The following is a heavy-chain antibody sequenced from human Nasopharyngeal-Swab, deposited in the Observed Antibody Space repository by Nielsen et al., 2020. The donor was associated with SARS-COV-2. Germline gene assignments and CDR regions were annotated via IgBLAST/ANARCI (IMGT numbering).Heavy chain of an antibody. CDR1: GFIFSSYW. D-gene: IGHD7-27*01. CDR3: ARDALTGGVDY. V-gene: IGHV3-7*03. CDR2: IKQDGSEK. Sequence: GGSLRLSCAASGFIFSSYWMSWVRQAPGKGLEWVANIKQDGSEKNYVDSVKGRFSISRDTTKNSLYLQMNSLRAEDTAVYYCARDALTGGVDYWGQGTLVTVSS. J-gene: IGHJ4*02.